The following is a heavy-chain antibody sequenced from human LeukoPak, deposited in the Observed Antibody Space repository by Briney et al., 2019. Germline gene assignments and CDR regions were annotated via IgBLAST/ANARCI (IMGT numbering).Heavy chain of an antibody. CDR1: GFTFSDHY. CDR2: TRNKANSYTT. J-gene: IGHJ3*02. V-gene: IGHV3-72*01. Sequence: PGGSLRLSCAASGFTFSDHYMDWVRQAPGKGLEWVGRTRNKANSYTTEYAASVKGRFTISRDDSKNSLYLQMNSLKTEDTAVYYCARYERGSPGAHAFDIWGQGTMVTVSS. D-gene: IGHD1-26*01. CDR3: ARYERGSPGAHAFDI.